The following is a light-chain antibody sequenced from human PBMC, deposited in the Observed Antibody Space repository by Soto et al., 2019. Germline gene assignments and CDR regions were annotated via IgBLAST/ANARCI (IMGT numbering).Light chain of an antibody. J-gene: IGKJ1*01. Sequence: EIVLTQSPGTLSLSPGERATLSCRASQSVTSSLAWYQQKPGQAPRLLIYGASNRATGIPNRFSGSGSGTDFTLTISRLEPEDFAVYYCQHYGSSRTFGLGTRLEIK. CDR2: GAS. CDR3: QHYGSSRT. CDR1: QSVTSS. V-gene: IGKV3-20*01.